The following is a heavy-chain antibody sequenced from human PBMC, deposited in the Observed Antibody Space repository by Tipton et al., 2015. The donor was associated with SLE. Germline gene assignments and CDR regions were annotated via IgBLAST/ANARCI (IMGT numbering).Heavy chain of an antibody. CDR3: ATGGGAAAGTGY. CDR1: GYTFTSYA. J-gene: IGHJ4*02. D-gene: IGHD6-13*01. V-gene: IGHV1-3*01. CDR2: INAGNGNT. Sequence: SGAEVKKPGASVKVSCKASGYTFTSYAMHWVRQDPGQRLEWMGWINAGNGNTKYSQKFQGGVTITRDTSASTAYMELSSRRSEYTAVYYGATGGGAAAGTGYWGQGTLVTVSS.